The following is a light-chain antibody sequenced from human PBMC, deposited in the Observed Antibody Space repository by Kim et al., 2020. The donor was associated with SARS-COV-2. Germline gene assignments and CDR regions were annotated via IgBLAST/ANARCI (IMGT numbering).Light chain of an antibody. Sequence: EIVLTQSPDTLSLSPGDRATLSCRASQSVASNHLAWFQQKPGQAPRLLIYGTSSRAPAIPDRFSASGSGTDFTLTISRLEPEDFAIYYCQQYDRPPYTFGQGTKLEI. CDR3: QQYDRPPYT. CDR2: GTS. CDR1: QSVASNH. J-gene: IGKJ2*01. V-gene: IGKV3-20*01.